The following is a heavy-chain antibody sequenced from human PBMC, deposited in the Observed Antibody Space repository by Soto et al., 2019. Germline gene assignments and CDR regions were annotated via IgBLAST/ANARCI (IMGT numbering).Heavy chain of an antibody. CDR1: DGYTSSAGYY. J-gene: IGHJ4*02. CDR3: ASVEGGLGYLDS. D-gene: IGHD3-16*01. CDR2: INHSGST. Sequence: PSQTMSHTCDVSDGYTSSAGYYCSWIHQLTVKGLERIWEINHSGSTNYNPSLKSRVTISVDTCKNQFSLKLTSVTAADTALYYCASVEGGLGYLDSWGQGTLVTVSS. V-gene: IGHV4-34*01.